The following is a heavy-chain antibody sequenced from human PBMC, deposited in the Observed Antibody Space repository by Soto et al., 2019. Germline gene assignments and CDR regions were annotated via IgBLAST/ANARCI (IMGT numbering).Heavy chain of an antibody. CDR2: ISGSGGST. V-gene: IGHV3-23*01. Sequence: EVQLLESGGGLVQPGGSLRLSCAASGFTFSSYAMSWVRQAPGKGLEWVSAISGSGGSTYYADSVKGRFTISRDNSKNKLYLQMNSLRAEDTAVYYCAKEDFPMVRGVGRLIDYWGQGTLVTVSS. CDR1: GFTFSSYA. CDR3: AKEDFPMVRGVGRLIDY. J-gene: IGHJ4*02. D-gene: IGHD3-10*01.